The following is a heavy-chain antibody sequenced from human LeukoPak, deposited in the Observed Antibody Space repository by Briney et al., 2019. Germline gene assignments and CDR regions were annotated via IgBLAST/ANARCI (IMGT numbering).Heavy chain of an antibody. D-gene: IGHD2-15*01. CDR1: GYSISSGYY. Sequence: SETLSLTCAVSGYSISSGYYWGWIRQPPGKGLEWIGSIYHSGSTYYNPSLKSRVTISVDTSKNQFSLKLSSVTAADTAVYYCARGIKRGWTIDYWGQGTLVTVSS. CDR2: IYHSGST. V-gene: IGHV4-38-2*01. J-gene: IGHJ4*02. CDR3: ARGIKRGWTIDY.